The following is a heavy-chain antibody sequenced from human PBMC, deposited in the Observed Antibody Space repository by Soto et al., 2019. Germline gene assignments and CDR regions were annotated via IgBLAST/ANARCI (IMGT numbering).Heavy chain of an antibody. Sequence: GASVNVSWMASGYTFTDYYMFCVRQAPGQGLEWVGWSNPNSGGTNYAQKFQGRVTMTRDTSISTAYMELSRLRSDDTAVYYCARTGTTHRWDYGMDVWGQGTTVTVSS. V-gene: IGHV1-2*02. CDR1: GYTFTDYY. CDR3: ARTGTTHRWDYGMDV. J-gene: IGHJ6*02. CDR2: SNPNSGGT. D-gene: IGHD1-1*01.